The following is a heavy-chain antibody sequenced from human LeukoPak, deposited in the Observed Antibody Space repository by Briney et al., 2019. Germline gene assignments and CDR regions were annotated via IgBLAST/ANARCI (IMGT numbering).Heavy chain of an antibody. CDR1: GFTFNDYV. CDR2: ISGSGGRT. J-gene: IGHJ4*02. Sequence: GGSLRLSCAASGFTFNDYVMSWVRQAPGKGLEWVSAISGSGGRTYYADSVKGRFTISRDNSKNTLYLQVNSLRAEDTAVYYCAKTVDTTMVTFDCWGQGTLVTVSS. V-gene: IGHV3-23*01. CDR3: AKTVDTTMVTFDC. D-gene: IGHD5-18*01.